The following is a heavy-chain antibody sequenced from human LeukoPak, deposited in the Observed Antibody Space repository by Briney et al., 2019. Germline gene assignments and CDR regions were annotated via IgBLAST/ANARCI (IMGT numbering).Heavy chain of an antibody. CDR3: AREARYYYFDY. V-gene: IGHV1-3*04. CDR1: GYTFTNYA. Sequence: ASVKVSCKASGYTFTNYALHWVRQAPGQRLEWMGWINTGNGNTKYSQKFQGRVTITADESTSTAYMELSSLRSEDTAVYYCAREARYYYFDYWGQGTLVTVSS. J-gene: IGHJ4*02. CDR2: INTGNGNT. D-gene: IGHD3-10*01.